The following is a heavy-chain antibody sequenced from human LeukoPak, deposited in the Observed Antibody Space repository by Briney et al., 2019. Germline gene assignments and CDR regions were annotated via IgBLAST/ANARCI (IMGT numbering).Heavy chain of an antibody. CDR3: AELGITMIGGV. CDR2: INKGGSTI. D-gene: IGHD3-10*02. V-gene: IGHV3-48*03. J-gene: IGHJ6*04. CDR1: GFTFSSCE. Sequence: GGSLRLSCAASGFTFSSCEMNWVRQAPGKGLEWVSYINKGGSTIYYADSVKGRFTISRDNAKNSLYLQMNSLRAEDTAVYYCAELGITMIGGVWGKGTTVTISS.